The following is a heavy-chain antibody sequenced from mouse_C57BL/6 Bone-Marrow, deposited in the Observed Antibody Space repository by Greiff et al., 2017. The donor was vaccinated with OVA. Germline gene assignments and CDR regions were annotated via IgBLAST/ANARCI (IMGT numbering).Heavy chain of an antibody. CDR2: IHPNSGST. Sequence: QVQLKQPGAELVKPGASVKLSCKASGYTFTSYWMHWVKQRPGQGLEWIGMIHPNSGSTNYNEKFKSKATLTVDKSSSTAYMQLSSLTSEDSAVYYCARLAYSNYVGFADWGQGTLVTVSA. CDR3: ARLAYSNYVGFAD. V-gene: IGHV1-64*01. D-gene: IGHD2-5*01. J-gene: IGHJ3*01. CDR1: GYTFTSYW.